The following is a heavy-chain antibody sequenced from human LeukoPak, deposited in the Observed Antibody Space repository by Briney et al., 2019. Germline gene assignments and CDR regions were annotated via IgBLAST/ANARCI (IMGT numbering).Heavy chain of an antibody. V-gene: IGHV3-21*01. Sequence: GGSLRLSCAASGFTFSSYSMNWVRQAPGKGLEWVSSISSSSSYIYYADSVKGRFTISRDNDKKSLYMQMNSLRAEDTAVYYCARTYYYDSSGYREDWFDPWGQGTLVTVSS. CDR3: ARTYYYDSSGYREDWFDP. CDR1: GFTFSSYS. D-gene: IGHD3-22*01. CDR2: ISSSSSYI. J-gene: IGHJ5*02.